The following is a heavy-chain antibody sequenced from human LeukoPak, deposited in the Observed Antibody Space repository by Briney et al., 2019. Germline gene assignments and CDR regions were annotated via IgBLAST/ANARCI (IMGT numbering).Heavy chain of an antibody. CDR3: ARVDSGTYYMPFDY. CDR1: GGSLIPYY. V-gene: IGHV4-59*01. CDR2: IYHSGTT. Sequence: SETLSLTCTVSGGSLIPYYWSWIRQPPGKGLEWIGYIYHSGTTNYSPPLKGRATLSVDTSKDQISLRLSSVTAADTAVYFCARVDSGTYYMPFDYWGQGSLVTVSS. J-gene: IGHJ4*02. D-gene: IGHD1-26*01.